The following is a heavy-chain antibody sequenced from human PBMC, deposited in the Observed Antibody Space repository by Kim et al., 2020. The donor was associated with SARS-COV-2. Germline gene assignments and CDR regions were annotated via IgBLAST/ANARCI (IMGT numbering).Heavy chain of an antibody. CDR3: AKGLYYGDPTVDY. J-gene: IGHJ4*02. Sequence: YADSVKGRFTISRDNSKNTLYLQMNSLRAEDTAVYYCAKGLYYGDPTVDYWGQGTLVTVSS. V-gene: IGHV3-23*01. D-gene: IGHD4-17*01.